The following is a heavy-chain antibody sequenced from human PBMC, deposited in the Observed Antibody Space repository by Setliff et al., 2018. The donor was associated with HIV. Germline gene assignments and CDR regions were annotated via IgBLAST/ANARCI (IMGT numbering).Heavy chain of an antibody. V-gene: IGHV4-39*01. CDR1: GGSISSTSYY. Sequence: PSETLSLTCTVSGGSISSTSYYWGWLRQPPGKGLEWIGSINYSGSAYYIPSLKSRVTISVDTSKKQFSLNLSSVTAADTAVYYCARMCPGIPVAATGGQGTLVTVSS. J-gene: IGHJ4*02. CDR3: ARMCPGIPVAAT. D-gene: IGHD6-19*01. CDR2: INYSGSA.